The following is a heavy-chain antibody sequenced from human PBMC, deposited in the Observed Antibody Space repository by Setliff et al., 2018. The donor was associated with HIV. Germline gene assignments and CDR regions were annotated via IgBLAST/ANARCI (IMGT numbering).Heavy chain of an antibody. J-gene: IGHJ6*02. V-gene: IGHV2-26*01. CDR3: ARLWFGAPGTDFYYYDMDV. CDR1: GFSLSNTRLG. D-gene: IGHD3-10*01. Sequence: GPTLVNPTETLTLTCTVSGFSLSNTRLGVSWIRQPPGKALEWLANIFSNDEKSYSTSLRSRLTISKDTSKSQVVLSLSNMDPVDKATYYFARLWFGAPGTDFYYYDMDVWGQGTTVTVSS. CDR2: IFSNDEK.